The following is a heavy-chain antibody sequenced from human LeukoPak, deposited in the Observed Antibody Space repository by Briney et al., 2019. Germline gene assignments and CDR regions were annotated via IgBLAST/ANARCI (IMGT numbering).Heavy chain of an antibody. CDR3: ARIAYCGGDCYSFYFDY. CDR1: GFNFISYT. J-gene: IGHJ4*02. V-gene: IGHV3-21*01. Sequence: GGSLRLSCATSGFNFISYTMNWVRQAPGKGLEWVSSISSSSSYIYYADSVKGRFTISRDNAKKSLHLQMNGLRAEDTAVYYCARIAYCGGDCYSFYFDYWGQGVLVTVSS. D-gene: IGHD2-21*02. CDR2: ISSSSSYI.